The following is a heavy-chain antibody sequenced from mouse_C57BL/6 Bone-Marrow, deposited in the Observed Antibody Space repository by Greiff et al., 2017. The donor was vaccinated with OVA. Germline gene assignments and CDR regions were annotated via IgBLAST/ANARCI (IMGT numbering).Heavy chain of an antibody. CDR3: ARDYSKGYYAMDY. CDR1: GYTFTRYW. D-gene: IGHD2-5*01. Sequence: QVQLQQPGAELVMPGASVKLSCKASGYTFTRYWMHWVKQRPGQGLEWIGEIDPSDSYTNYTQQFKGKSTLTVDKSSSTAYMQLSSLTSEDSAVYDGARDYSKGYYAMDYWGQGTSVTVSS. CDR2: IDPSDSYT. V-gene: IGHV1-69*01. J-gene: IGHJ4*01.